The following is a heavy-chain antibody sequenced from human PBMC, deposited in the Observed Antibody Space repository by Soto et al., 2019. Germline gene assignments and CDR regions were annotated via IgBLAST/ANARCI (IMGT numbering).Heavy chain of an antibody. CDR2: MNPNSGNT. V-gene: IGHV1-8*01. CDR1: GYTFTSYD. D-gene: IGHD3-3*01. CDR3: ARSVTIFGVVRIYYYYYGMDF. J-gene: IGHJ6*02. Sequence: ASVKVSCKASGYTFTSYDINWVRQATGQGLEWMGWMNPNSGNTGYAQKFQGRVTMTRNTSISTAYMELSSLRSEDTAVYYCARSVTIFGVVRIYYYYYGMDFWGQGTTVSVSS.